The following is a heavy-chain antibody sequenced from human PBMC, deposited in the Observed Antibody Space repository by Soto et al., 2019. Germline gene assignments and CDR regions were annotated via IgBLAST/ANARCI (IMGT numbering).Heavy chain of an antibody. Sequence: QVQLVQSGAEVKRPGSSVKVSCKASGDTFNFYSINWVRQAPGVGLEWMGRVNPIVSRSNYAQKFQGRVTMTADKSTSTAYMELRSLRSEDTAIYYCASSYGSGYRAFDYWGQGALVTVSS. D-gene: IGHD3-10*01. CDR3: ASSYGSGYRAFDY. CDR1: GDTFNFYS. CDR2: VNPIVSRS. V-gene: IGHV1-69*02. J-gene: IGHJ4*02.